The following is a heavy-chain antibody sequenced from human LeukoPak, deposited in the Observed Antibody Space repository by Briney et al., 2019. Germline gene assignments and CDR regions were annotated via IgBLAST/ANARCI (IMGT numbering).Heavy chain of an antibody. Sequence: GGSLRLSCAASGFTCSSYNMHWVRQAPGMGLERVSFISSTGNTIYYADSVKGRFTISRDNAKNSLYLQMNSLRDEDTAVYYCARGSGSSWYVHYDFDYWGQGTLVTVSS. D-gene: IGHD6-13*01. CDR3: ARGSGSSWYVHYDFDY. CDR2: ISSTGNTI. CDR1: GFTCSSYN. J-gene: IGHJ4*02. V-gene: IGHV3-48*02.